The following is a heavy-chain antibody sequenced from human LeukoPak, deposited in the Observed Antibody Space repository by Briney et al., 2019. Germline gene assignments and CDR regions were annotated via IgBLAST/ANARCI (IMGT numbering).Heavy chain of an antibody. V-gene: IGHV3-11*04. Sequence: GGSLRLSCAASGFTFSDYYMSWIRQAPGKGLEWVSYISSSGSTIYYADSVKGRFTISRDNAKNSLYLQMNSLGAEDTAVYYCARDPYDFWSGPSRTDAFDIWGQGTTVTVSS. CDR2: ISSSGSTI. CDR3: ARDPYDFWSGPSRTDAFDI. J-gene: IGHJ3*02. D-gene: IGHD3-3*01. CDR1: GFTFSDYY.